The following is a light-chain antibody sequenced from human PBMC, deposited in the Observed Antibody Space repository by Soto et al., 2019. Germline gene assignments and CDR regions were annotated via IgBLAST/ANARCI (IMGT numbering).Light chain of an antibody. Sequence: EVVLSKSPGTLSLYTGERATLSCRASQSVSSSYLAWYQQKPGQAPRLLIYGASSRATGIPDRFSGSGSGTDFTLTISRLEPEDFAVYYCQQYGSSIPFGQGTLLEIK. J-gene: IGKJ5*01. CDR1: QSVSSSY. V-gene: IGKV3-20*01. CDR2: GAS. CDR3: QQYGSSIP.